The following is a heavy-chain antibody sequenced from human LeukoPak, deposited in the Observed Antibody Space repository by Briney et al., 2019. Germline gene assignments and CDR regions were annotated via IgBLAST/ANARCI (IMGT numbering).Heavy chain of an antibody. Sequence: GGSLRLSCEAAGFAFKTYSIHWVRQAPGKGLEWVAAIWPDGSNEYYANSVKGRFFISRDNSKNTLYLQMNSLRVDDTAVYYCARELAVWGQGTLVTVSS. CDR2: IWPDGSNE. CDR3: ARELAV. V-gene: IGHV3-33*01. CDR1: GFAFKTYS. J-gene: IGHJ4*02.